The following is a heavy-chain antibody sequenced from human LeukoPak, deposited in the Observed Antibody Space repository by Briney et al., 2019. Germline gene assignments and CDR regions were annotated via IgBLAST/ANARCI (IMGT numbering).Heavy chain of an antibody. CDR3: AGALFHYDSSGYDMDGYGF. CDR1: GGTFRNYA. Sequence: GSSVKVSCKASGGTFRNYALNWVRQAPGKGLEWMGGTTPIFGSAEYAQKFQGGVTVTTDESTSTGYMEMSSLRSDDTAVYYCAGALFHYDSSGYDMDGYGFWGQGTMVTVSS. J-gene: IGHJ3*01. V-gene: IGHV1-69*05. CDR2: TTPIFGSA. D-gene: IGHD3-22*01.